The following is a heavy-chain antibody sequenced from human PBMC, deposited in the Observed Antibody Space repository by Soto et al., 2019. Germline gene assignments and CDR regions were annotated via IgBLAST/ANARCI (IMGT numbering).Heavy chain of an antibody. CDR3: ARNISTYFDY. CDR1: GYSISSGDY. V-gene: IGHV4-38-2*01. J-gene: IGHJ4*02. D-gene: IGHD3-9*01. CDR2: VYYSGST. Sequence: NPSETLSLTCAVSGYSISSGDYWGWIRQAPGKGLEWIGSVYYSGSTHYEPSLRGRIAISVDTLKSQFSLMLTSLTAADTAMYFCARNISTYFDYWGQGIPVTVSS.